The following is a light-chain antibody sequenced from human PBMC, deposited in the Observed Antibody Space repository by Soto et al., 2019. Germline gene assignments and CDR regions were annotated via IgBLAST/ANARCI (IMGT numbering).Light chain of an antibody. CDR3: QQYDNLPMYT. CDR1: QDISNY. Sequence: DIQMTQSPSSLSASVGDRVTITCQASQDISNYLNWYQQKPGKAPKLLIYDASNLETGVPSRFXGSGSGTDFTFTISSLQPEDIATYYCQQYDNLPMYTFGQGTKLDIK. V-gene: IGKV1-33*01. J-gene: IGKJ2*01. CDR2: DAS.